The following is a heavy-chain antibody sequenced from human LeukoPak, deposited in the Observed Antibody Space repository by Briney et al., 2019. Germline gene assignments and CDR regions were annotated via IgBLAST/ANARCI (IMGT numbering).Heavy chain of an antibody. Sequence: GGSLRLSCAASGFTFSSYSRNWVRQAPGKGLEWVSSISSSSSYIYYADSVKGRFTISRDNAKNSLYLQMNSLRAEDTAVYYCARDGGDYLRYYYGMDVWGQGTTVTVSS. J-gene: IGHJ6*02. CDR1: GFTFSSYS. CDR2: ISSSSSYI. CDR3: ARDGGDYLRYYYGMDV. V-gene: IGHV3-21*01. D-gene: IGHD4-17*01.